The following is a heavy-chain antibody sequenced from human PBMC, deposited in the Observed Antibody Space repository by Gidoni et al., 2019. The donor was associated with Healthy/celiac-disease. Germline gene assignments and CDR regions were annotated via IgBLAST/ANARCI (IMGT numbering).Heavy chain of an antibody. V-gene: IGHV5-10-1*03. CDR3: ARPYYGDYSYGMDV. CDR1: GYSFTSYW. Sequence: EVQLVQSGAAVKKPWESLRISCKGSGYSFTSYWISWVRQMPGKGLEWMGRIDPSDSYTNYSPAFQGHVTISADKSISTAYLQWSSLKASDTAMYYCARPYYGDYSYGMDVWGQGTTVTVSS. J-gene: IGHJ6*02. D-gene: IGHD4-17*01. CDR2: IDPSDSYT.